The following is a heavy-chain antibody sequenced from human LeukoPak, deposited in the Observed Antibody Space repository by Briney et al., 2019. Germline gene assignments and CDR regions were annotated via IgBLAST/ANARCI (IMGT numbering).Heavy chain of an antibody. CDR3: ARDAVDTANAV. J-gene: IGHJ6*02. CDR1: GFTFTTYW. CDR2: INSDGSIT. Sequence: GGSLRLSCAASGFTFTTYWMHWVRQAPGRGLVWVSHINSDGSITSYADSAKGRFTISRDNAKNTLYLQMNSLRAEDTAVYYCARDAVDTANAVWGQGTTVTVSS. D-gene: IGHD5-18*01. V-gene: IGHV3-74*01.